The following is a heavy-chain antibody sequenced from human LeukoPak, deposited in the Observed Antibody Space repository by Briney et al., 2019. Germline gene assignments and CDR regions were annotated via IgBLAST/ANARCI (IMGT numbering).Heavy chain of an antibody. CDR3: ARLGATTYDY. Sequence: ASVKVSCKASGYTFTRYFMHWVRQAPGQGLEWMGWINPNSGGTNYAQKFQGRVTMTRDTSISTAYMEPSSLRSDDTAVYYCARLGATTYDYWGQGTLVTVSS. J-gene: IGHJ4*02. D-gene: IGHD1-26*01. CDR2: INPNSGGT. CDR1: GYTFTRYF. V-gene: IGHV1-2*02.